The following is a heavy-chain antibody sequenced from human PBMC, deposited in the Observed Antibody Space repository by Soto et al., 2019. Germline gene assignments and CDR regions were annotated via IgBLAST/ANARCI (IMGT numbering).Heavy chain of an antibody. CDR3: EGAGSKLDYYYGMDV. CDR2: IYYSGST. J-gene: IGHJ6*02. Sequence: QLQLQESGPGLVKPSETLSLTCTVSGGSISSSSYYWGWIRQPPGKGLEWIGSIYYSGSTYYNPSLKSRVTISVHTSKNQFSLKLSSVTAADTAVYYCEGAGSKLDYYYGMDVWGQGTTVTVSS. V-gene: IGHV4-39*01. CDR1: GGSISSSSYY. D-gene: IGHD3-10*01.